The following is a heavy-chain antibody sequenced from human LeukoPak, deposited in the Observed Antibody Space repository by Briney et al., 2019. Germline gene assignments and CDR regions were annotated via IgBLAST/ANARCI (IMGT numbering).Heavy chain of an antibody. Sequence: ASVKVSCKASGYTFTSYGISWVRQAPGQGLERMGWISAYNGNTNYAQKLQGRVTMTTDTSTSTAYMELRSLRSDDTAVYYCARVAPYSGSYYPPVYWGQGTLVTVSS. D-gene: IGHD1-26*01. CDR2: ISAYNGNT. V-gene: IGHV1-18*01. CDR3: ARVAPYSGSYYPPVY. CDR1: GYTFTSYG. J-gene: IGHJ4*02.